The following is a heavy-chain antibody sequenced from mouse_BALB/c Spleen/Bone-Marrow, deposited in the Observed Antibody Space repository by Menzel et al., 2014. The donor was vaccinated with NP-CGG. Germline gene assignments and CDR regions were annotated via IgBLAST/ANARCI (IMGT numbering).Heavy chain of an antibody. Sequence: AQLQQSGAELVKPGASVKLSCKTSGYTFTSYWIQWVKQRPGQGLGWIGEIFPGTGTTYYNEKFKGKATLTIDTSSSTASMQLSSLTSEDSAVYFCASRDSSGYVPDYLSQGPTPTVSS. CDR2: IFPGTGTT. CDR3: ASRDSSGYVPDY. CDR1: GYTFTSYW. J-gene: IGHJ2*01. V-gene: IGHV1S132*01. D-gene: IGHD3-2*01.